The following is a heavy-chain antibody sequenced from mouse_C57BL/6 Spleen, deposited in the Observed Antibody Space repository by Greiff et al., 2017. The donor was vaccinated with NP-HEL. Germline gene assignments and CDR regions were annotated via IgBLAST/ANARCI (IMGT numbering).Heavy chain of an antibody. CDR1: GFSLTSYG. Sequence: VKLMESGPGLVQPSQSLSITCTVSGFSLTSYGVHWVRQSPGKGLEWLGVIWRGGSTDYNAAFMSRLSITKDNSKSQVFFKMNSLQADDTAIYYCAKISSLYYGFAYWGQGTLVTVSA. D-gene: IGHD1-1*01. J-gene: IGHJ3*01. CDR3: AKISSLYYGFAY. CDR2: IWRGGST. V-gene: IGHV2-5*01.